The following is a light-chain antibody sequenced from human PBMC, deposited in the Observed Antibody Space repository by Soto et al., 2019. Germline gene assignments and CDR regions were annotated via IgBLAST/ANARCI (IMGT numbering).Light chain of an antibody. V-gene: IGLV2-14*01. J-gene: IGLJ1*01. CDR1: SRDIGFYNY. CDR2: EVA. Sequence: QAVVTQPASVSGSPGQSITISCTGTSRDIGFYNYVSWYQQHPGKAPKLIIYEVAKRPSGVSSRFSGSKSGNTASLTISGLQAEDEADYHCSSYTNTGTLYVFGTGTKLTVL. CDR3: SSYTNTGTLYV.